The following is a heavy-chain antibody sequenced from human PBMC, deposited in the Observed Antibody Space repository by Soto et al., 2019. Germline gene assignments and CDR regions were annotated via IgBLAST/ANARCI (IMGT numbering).Heavy chain of an antibody. V-gene: IGHV3-74*01. CDR2: INSDGSST. Sequence: GGSLRLSCAVSDFTFSNSWMHWVRQTPGKGLVWVSHINSDGSSTTYADSVKGRFTISRDNAQSMVYLHMNSLRAEDTAVYYCARDRSYGLDVWGQGTTVTVSS. J-gene: IGHJ6*02. D-gene: IGHD3-10*01. CDR1: DFTFSNSW. CDR3: ARDRSYGLDV.